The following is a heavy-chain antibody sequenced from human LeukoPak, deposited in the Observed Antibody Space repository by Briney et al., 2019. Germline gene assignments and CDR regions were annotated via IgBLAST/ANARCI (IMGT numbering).Heavy chain of an antibody. J-gene: IGHJ3*02. Sequence: SETLSLTCTVSGGSISSYYWSWIRQPPGKGLEWIGYIYYSGSTNYNPSLKSRVTISVDTSKNQFSLKLSSVTAADTAVYYCARGDSSGHYYGTYDALDIWGQGTMVTVSS. V-gene: IGHV4-59*01. CDR2: IYYSGST. CDR1: GGSISSYY. D-gene: IGHD3-22*01. CDR3: ARGDSSGHYYGTYDALDI.